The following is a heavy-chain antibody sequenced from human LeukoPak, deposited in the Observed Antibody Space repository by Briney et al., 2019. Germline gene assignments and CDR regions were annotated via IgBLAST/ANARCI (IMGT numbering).Heavy chain of an antibody. Sequence: SVKVSCKASGYTFTSYYMHWVRQAPGQGLEWMGGIIPIFGTASYAQKFQGRVTITADESTSTAYMELSSLRSEDTAVYYCASRDCSGGRCHFAGADPFDYWGQGTTVTVSS. CDR2: IIPIFGTA. D-gene: IGHD2-15*01. CDR3: ASRDCSGGRCHFAGADPFDY. J-gene: IGHJ4*03. CDR1: GYTFTSYY. V-gene: IGHV1-69*13.